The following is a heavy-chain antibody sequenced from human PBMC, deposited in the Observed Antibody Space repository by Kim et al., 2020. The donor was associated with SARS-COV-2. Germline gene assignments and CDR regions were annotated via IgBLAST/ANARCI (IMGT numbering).Heavy chain of an antibody. D-gene: IGHD3-10*01. J-gene: IGHJ4*01. CDR2: ISYDGSNK. V-gene: IGHV3-33*05. Sequence: GGSLRLSCAASGFTFSTYGMHWVRQAPGKGLDWVAVISYDGSNKYYADSVKGRFTISRDNSKNTLYLQMNNLRAEDTAVYYCASSRRRLQFSGSPVDYWG. CDR3: ASSRRRLQFSGSPVDY. CDR1: GFTFSTYG.